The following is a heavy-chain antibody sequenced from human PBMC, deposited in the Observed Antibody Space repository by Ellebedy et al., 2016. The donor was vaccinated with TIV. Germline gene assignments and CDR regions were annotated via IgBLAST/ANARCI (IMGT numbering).Heavy chain of an antibody. Sequence: GESLKISCAASGFTFSSYAMSWVRQAPGKGLEWVSAISGSGGSTYYADSVKGRFTISRDNSKNTLHLQMNSLRAEDTAVYYCAKDPDFRTNWFDPWGQGTLVTVSS. D-gene: IGHD3/OR15-3a*01. CDR3: AKDPDFRTNWFDP. V-gene: IGHV3-23*01. CDR1: GFTFSSYA. CDR2: ISGSGGST. J-gene: IGHJ5*02.